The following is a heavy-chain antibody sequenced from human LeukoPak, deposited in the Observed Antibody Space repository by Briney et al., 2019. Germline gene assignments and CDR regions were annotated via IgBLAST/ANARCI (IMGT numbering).Heavy chain of an antibody. Sequence: GGSLRLSCAASGFTFSNYAMSWVRQAPWKGLEWVSGISGGADITNYADSVKGRFTISRDNSKNTLYLQMNSLRAEDTAVYYCARGTWELPSYWGQGTLVTVSS. D-gene: IGHD1-26*01. V-gene: IGHV3-23*01. CDR3: ARGTWELPSY. CDR2: ISGGADIT. CDR1: GFTFSNYA. J-gene: IGHJ4*02.